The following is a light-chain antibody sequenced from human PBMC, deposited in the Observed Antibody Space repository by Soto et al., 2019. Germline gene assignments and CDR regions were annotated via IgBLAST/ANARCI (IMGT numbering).Light chain of an antibody. CDR2: DVT. J-gene: IGLJ7*01. Sequence: QSVLTQPASVSGSPGQSITISCTGTSSDIGDYDYVSWYQHLPGKAPKLLIFDVTHRPSGVSDRFSGSKSGNTASLTISGVRPEDEADYYCYSYTSSSTWVFGRGTQLTVL. CDR3: YSYTSSSTWV. CDR1: SSDIGDYDY. V-gene: IGLV2-14*01.